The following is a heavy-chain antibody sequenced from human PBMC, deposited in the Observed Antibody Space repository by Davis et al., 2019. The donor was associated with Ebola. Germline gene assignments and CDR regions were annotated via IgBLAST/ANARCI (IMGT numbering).Heavy chain of an antibody. D-gene: IGHD4-17*01. V-gene: IGHV4-31*03. J-gene: IGHJ5*02. CDR1: GGSISSGGYY. CDR3: AREYGYLHNWFDP. CDR2: IYYSGST. Sequence: SETLSLTCTVSGGSISSGGYYWSWIRQHPGKGLEWIGYIYYSGSTYYNPSLKSRVTISVDTSKNQFSLKLSSVTAADTAVYYCAREYGYLHNWFDPWGQGTLVTVSS.